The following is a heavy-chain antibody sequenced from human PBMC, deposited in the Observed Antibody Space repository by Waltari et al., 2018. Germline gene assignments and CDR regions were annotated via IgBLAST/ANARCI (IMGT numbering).Heavy chain of an antibody. V-gene: IGHV3-23*03. D-gene: IGHD3-16*01. Sequence: EVQLLESGGGLVQPGGSLRLSCAASGFTLNTYAMSWVRQAPGKGLEGFSVIYSGGRGTYYGDSVKGRFSLSRDDSKNTLYLQMNSLRAEDTAVYFCTAGDYFDYWGQGTLVTVSS. CDR3: TAGDYFDY. CDR2: IYSGGRGT. J-gene: IGHJ4*02. CDR1: GFTLNTYA.